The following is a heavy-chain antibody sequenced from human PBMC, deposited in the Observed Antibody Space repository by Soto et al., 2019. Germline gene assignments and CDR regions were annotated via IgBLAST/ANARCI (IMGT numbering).Heavy chain of an antibody. V-gene: IGHV1-69*02. CDR3: ARAPGYCSGGSCYLGY. Sequence: SVKVSCKASGGTFSSYTISWVRQAPGQGLEWMGRIIPILGIANYAQKFQGRVTITADKSTSTAYMELSSLRSEDTAVYYCARAPGYCSGGSCYLGYWGQGTLVTVSS. CDR1: GGTFSSYT. CDR2: IIPILGIA. D-gene: IGHD2-15*01. J-gene: IGHJ4*02.